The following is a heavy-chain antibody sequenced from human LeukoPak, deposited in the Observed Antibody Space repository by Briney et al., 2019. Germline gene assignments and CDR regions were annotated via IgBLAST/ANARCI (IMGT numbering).Heavy chain of an antibody. V-gene: IGHV3-23*01. J-gene: IGHJ6*02. CDR3: GKGVVAATPDYYYYGMDV. CDR2: ISGSGGST. CDR1: GFTFSSYA. D-gene: IGHD2-15*01. Sequence: PGGSLRLSCAASGFTFSSYAMSWVRQAPGKGLEWVSAISGSGGSTYYADSVKGRFTISRDNSKNTLYLQMNSLRAEDTAVYYCGKGVVAATPDYYYYGMDVWGQGTTVTVSS.